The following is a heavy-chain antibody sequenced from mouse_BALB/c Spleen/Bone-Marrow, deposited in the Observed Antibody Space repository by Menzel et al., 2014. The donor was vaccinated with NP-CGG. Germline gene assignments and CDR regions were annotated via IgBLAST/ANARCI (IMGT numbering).Heavy chain of an antibody. J-gene: IGHJ4*01. V-gene: IGHV2-9*02. Sequence: QVQLQQSGPGLVAPSQSLSITCTVSGFSLTIYGVHWVRQPPGKGLEWLGVIWAGGITNYNSALMSRLNISKDNSKNQVFLNGNSLQTDDTAMYYCARVLRLRDAMDYWGQGTSVTVSS. CDR3: ARVLRLRDAMDY. D-gene: IGHD1-2*01. CDR2: IWAGGIT. CDR1: GFSLTIYG.